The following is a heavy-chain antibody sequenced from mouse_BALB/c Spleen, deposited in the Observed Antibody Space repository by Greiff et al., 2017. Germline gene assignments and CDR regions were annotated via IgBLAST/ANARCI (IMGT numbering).Heavy chain of an antibody. J-gene: IGHJ1*01. CDR3: AREDYYGSSYYWYFDV. CDR1: GFTFSSYG. CDR2: INSNGGST. Sequence: EVKLMESGGGLVQPGGSLKLSCAASGFTFSSYGMSWVRQTPDKRLELVATINSNGGSTYYPDSVKGRFTISRDNAKNTLYLQMSSLKSEDTAMYYCAREDYYGSSYYWYFDVWGAGTTVTVSS. D-gene: IGHD1-1*01. V-gene: IGHV5-6-3*01.